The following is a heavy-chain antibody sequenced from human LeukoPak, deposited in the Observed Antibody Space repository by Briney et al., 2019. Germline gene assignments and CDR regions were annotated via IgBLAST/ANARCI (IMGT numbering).Heavy chain of an antibody. CDR1: GFTFSSYA. V-gene: IGHV3-30-3*01. J-gene: IGHJ4*02. CDR2: ISYDGSNK. D-gene: IGHD4-17*01. Sequence: GRSLRLSCAASGFTFSSYAMHWVRQDPGKGLEWVAVISYDGSNKYYADSVKGRFTISRDNSKNTLYLQMNSLRAEDTAVYYCARDSPNYGDYFDYWGQGTLVTVSS. CDR3: ARDSPNYGDYFDY.